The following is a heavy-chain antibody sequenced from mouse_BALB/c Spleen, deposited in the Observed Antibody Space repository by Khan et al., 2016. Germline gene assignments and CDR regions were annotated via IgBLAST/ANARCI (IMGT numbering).Heavy chain of an antibody. CDR2: INTYTGEP. D-gene: IGHD2-3*01. Sequence: QIQLVQSGPELKKPGETVKISCKASGYTFTNYGMNWVKQAPGKGLKWMGWINTYTGEPTYADDFKGRFAFSLETSASTAYLQINHLKKEDMATYFGDRMSGYFSAIDDWGQGTTVTVSS. CDR3: DRMSGYFSAIDD. V-gene: IGHV9-1*02. CDR1: GYTFTNYG. J-gene: IGHJ4*01.